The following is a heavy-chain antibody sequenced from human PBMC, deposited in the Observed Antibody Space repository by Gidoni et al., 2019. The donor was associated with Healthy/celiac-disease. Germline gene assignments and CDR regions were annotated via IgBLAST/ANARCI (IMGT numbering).Heavy chain of an antibody. Sequence: QVQLVESGGGVVQPGRSLRLSCAASGFTFSSSGMHWFRQAPGKVLEWVAVISYDGSNKYYADSVKGRFTISRDNSKNTLYLQMNSLRAEDTAVYYCAKDRCSSTSCYGDYWGQGTLVTVSS. CDR3: AKDRCSSTSCYGDY. J-gene: IGHJ4*02. CDR2: ISYDGSNK. D-gene: IGHD2-2*01. CDR1: GFTFSSSG. V-gene: IGHV3-30*18.